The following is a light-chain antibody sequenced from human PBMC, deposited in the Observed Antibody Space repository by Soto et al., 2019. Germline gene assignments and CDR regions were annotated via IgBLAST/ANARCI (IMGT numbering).Light chain of an antibody. V-gene: IGLV1-40*01. J-gene: IGLJ3*02. CDR1: SSNIGAGYD. Sequence: QSVLTQPPSVSGAPGQRVTISCSGSSSNIGAGYDVHWYQQLPGTAPRLLIYVSRNRPSGVPDRFSGSKSGTSASLAITGLQTEDEADYHCCSFAGGTTFWLFGGGTKLTVL. CDR2: VSR. CDR3: CSFAGGTTFWL.